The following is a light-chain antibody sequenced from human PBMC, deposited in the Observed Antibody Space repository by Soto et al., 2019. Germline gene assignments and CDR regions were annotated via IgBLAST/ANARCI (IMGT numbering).Light chain of an antibody. Sequence: ETVLTQSPGTLSLSPGERATLSCRASQSISSGYLAWYQQRPGQAPRLLISGASNMATGIPDRFSGSWYGTAFTLTISRLEPEDFAVYYCQQDGGSPLVTFGGGTKVEIK. CDR3: QQDGGSPLVT. CDR1: QSISSGY. CDR2: GAS. J-gene: IGKJ4*01. V-gene: IGKV3-20*01.